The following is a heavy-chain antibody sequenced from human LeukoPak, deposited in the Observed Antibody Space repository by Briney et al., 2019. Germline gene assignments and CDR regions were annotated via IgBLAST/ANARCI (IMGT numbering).Heavy chain of an antibody. D-gene: IGHD3-22*01. CDR1: GFTFSSYS. Sequence: GGSLRLSCAASGFTFSSYSMNWVRQAPGKGLEWVSSISSRSSYIYYADSVKGRFTISRDNAKNSLYLQMNSLRAEDTAVYYCARAYDSSGLVDYWGQGTLVTVSS. CDR2: ISSRSSYI. J-gene: IGHJ4*02. CDR3: ARAYDSSGLVDY. V-gene: IGHV3-21*01.